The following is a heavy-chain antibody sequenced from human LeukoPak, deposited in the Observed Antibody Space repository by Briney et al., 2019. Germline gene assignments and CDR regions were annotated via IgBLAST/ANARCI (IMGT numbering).Heavy chain of an antibody. Sequence: GGSLRLSCAASGLTFTDFWMNWVRLAPGRGLEWLANIKPDGSERYYVDSVKGRFTISRDNSKNTVHLQMDRLSAEDTATYYCAKDPVRQPRYNWNQYYFDYWGQGTLVIVSS. V-gene: IGHV3-7*01. J-gene: IGHJ4*02. D-gene: IGHD1-20*01. CDR3: AKDPVRQPRYNWNQYYFDY. CDR1: GLTFTDFW. CDR2: IKPDGSER.